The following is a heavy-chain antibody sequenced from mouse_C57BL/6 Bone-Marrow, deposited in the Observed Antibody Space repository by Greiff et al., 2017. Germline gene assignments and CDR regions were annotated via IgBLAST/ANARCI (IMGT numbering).Heavy chain of an antibody. V-gene: IGHV1-55*01. Sequence: VQLQQSGAELVKPGASVKMSCKASGYTFTSYWMTWVKQRPGQGLEWIGAINPDGGSTNYNEKFKGKATLTVDKSSSTTYMQLSRLKSEDSAVYYCARSNASDDWYLYVWGRGTTVTVSS. CDR1: GYTFTSYW. CDR2: INPDGGST. CDR3: ARSNASDDWYLYV. J-gene: IGHJ1*03. D-gene: IGHD6-2*01.